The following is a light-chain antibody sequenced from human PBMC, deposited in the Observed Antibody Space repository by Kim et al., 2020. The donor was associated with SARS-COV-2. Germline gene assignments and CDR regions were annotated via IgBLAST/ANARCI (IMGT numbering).Light chain of an antibody. V-gene: IGLV2-8*01. Sequence: GTSVTIYSPGPSSDVDCYSYVPWYQQQPGKAPNLMIYQVSQRPSGVPVRFSGSKSGNTASQTVSGLQAEDEADYSFSSYAGSNNLVFGGGTQLTVL. CDR3: SSYAGSNNLV. CDR1: SSDVDCYSY. J-gene: IGLJ2*01. CDR2: QVS.